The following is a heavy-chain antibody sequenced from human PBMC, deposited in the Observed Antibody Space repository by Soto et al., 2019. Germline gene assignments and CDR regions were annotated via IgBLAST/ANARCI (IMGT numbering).Heavy chain of an antibody. V-gene: IGHV3-23*01. CDR1: GFPFSIYT. Sequence: EVQLLESGGGLLQPGGSLRLSCAASGFPFSIYTMTWVRQAPGKGLEWVSSIGGRGSSTYYAQSVKGRFTISRDNSQNTLDLQMNSLRAEDTAVYYCTKCRGSSDRSTYWFDSWGQGISVTVSS. CDR3: TKCRGSSDRSTYWFDS. J-gene: IGHJ5*01. CDR2: IGGRGSST. D-gene: IGHD3-22*01.